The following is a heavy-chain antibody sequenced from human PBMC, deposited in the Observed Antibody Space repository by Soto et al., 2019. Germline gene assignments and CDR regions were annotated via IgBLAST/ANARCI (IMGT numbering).Heavy chain of an antibody. J-gene: IGHJ6*02. CDR3: ARDPYSNYGGGGYYYYGMDV. CDR1: GGSISSYY. V-gene: IGHV4-59*12. D-gene: IGHD4-4*01. CDR2: IYYSGST. Sequence: SETLSLTCTVSGGSISSYYWSWIRQPPGKGLEWIGYIYYSGSTNYNPSLKSRVTISVDTSKNQFSLKLSSVTAADTAVYYCARDPYSNYGGGGYYYYGMDVWGQGTTVTVSS.